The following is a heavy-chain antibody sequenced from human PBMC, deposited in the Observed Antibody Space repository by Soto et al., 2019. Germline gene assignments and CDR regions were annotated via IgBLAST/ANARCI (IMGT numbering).Heavy chain of an antibody. J-gene: IGHJ6*02. CDR1: GGSISSGDYY. V-gene: IGHV4-30-4*01. CDR2: IYYSGST. Sequence: SETLSLTCTVSGGSISSGDYYWSWIRQPPGKGLEWIGYIYYSGSTYYNPSLKSRVTISVDTSKNQFSLKLSSVAAADTAVYYCARARSGYDLYYYGMDVWGQGTTVTVS. D-gene: IGHD5-12*01. CDR3: ARARSGYDLYYYGMDV.